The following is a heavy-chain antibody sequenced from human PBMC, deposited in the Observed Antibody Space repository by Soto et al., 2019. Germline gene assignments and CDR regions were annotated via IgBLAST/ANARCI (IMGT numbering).Heavy chain of an antibody. CDR2: IDPSDSYT. V-gene: IGHV5-10-1*01. CDR3: ARQIYDSDTGPNFQYYFDS. Sequence: GESLKISCKGSGYSFTSYWISWVRQMPGKGLEWMGRIDPSDSYTTYSPSFQGHVTISADKSISTAYLQWSSLKASDTAMYYCARQIYDSDTGPNFQYYFDSWGQGTPVTVSS. J-gene: IGHJ4*02. CDR1: GYSFTSYW. D-gene: IGHD3-22*01.